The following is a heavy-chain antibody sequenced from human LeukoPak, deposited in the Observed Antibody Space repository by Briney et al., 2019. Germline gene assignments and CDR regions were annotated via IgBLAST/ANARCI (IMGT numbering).Heavy chain of an antibody. CDR1: GFTFSSYA. J-gene: IGHJ4*02. Sequence: GGSLRLSRAASGFTFSSYAMSWVRQAPGKGLEWVSAISGSGGSTYYADSVKGRFTISRDNSKNTLYLQMNSLRAEDTAVYYCAKDVPVLRFLEWPTYFDYWGQGTLVTVSS. D-gene: IGHD3-3*01. CDR2: ISGSGGST. V-gene: IGHV3-23*01. CDR3: AKDVPVLRFLEWPTYFDY.